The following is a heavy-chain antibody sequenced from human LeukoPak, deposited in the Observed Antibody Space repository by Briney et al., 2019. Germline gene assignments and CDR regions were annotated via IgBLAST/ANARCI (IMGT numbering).Heavy chain of an antibody. CDR3: ARIDRIAARPRDY. Sequence: ASVKVSCKASGYTFTGYYMHWVRQAPGQGLEWMGWINPNSGGTNYAQKFQGRVTMTRDTSISTAYMELSRLRSDDTAVYYCARIDRIAARPRDYWGQGTLVTVSS. CDR2: INPNSGGT. V-gene: IGHV1-2*02. D-gene: IGHD6-6*01. CDR1: GYTFTGYY. J-gene: IGHJ4*02.